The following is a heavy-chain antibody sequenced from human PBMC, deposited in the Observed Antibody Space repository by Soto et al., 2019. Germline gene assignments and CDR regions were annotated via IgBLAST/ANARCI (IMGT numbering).Heavy chain of an antibody. D-gene: IGHD3-9*01. V-gene: IGHV3-66*01. Sequence: PGGSLRLSCAASGFTVSSNYMSWVRQAPGKGLEWVSVIYSGGSTYYADSVKGRFTISRDNSKNTLYLQMNSLRAEDTAVYYCARVNPTYYDILTGYYRAPGYFQHWGQGTLVTVSS. J-gene: IGHJ1*01. CDR1: GFTVSSNY. CDR2: IYSGGST. CDR3: ARVNPTYYDILTGYYRAPGYFQH.